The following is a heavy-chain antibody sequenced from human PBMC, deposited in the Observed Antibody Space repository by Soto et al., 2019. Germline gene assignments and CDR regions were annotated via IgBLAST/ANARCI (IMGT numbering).Heavy chain of an antibody. J-gene: IGHJ4*02. D-gene: IGHD2-2*01. CDR1: GFTFSSYG. V-gene: IGHV3-30*18. CDR3: AKDLLGYCSSTSCSPVDY. Sequence: GGSLRLSCAASGFTFSSYGMHWVRQAPGKGLEWVAVISYDGSNKYYADSVKGRFTISRDNSKNTLYLQMNSLRAEDTAVYYCAKDLLGYCSSTSCSPVDYWGQGALVTVSS. CDR2: ISYDGSNK.